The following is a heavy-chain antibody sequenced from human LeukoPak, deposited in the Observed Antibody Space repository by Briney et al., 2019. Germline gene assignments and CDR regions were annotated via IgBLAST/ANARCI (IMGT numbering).Heavy chain of an antibody. CDR3: ARHALRFDY. J-gene: IGHJ4*02. Sequence: SETLSLTCTVSGGSISSYYWSWIRQPRGKGLEWIGYIYHSGSTYYNPSLKSRVTISVDTSKNQFSLKLSSVTAADTAVYYCARHALRFDYWGQGTLVTVSS. CDR2: IYHSGST. D-gene: IGHD2-2*01. CDR1: GGSISSYY. V-gene: IGHV4-59*04.